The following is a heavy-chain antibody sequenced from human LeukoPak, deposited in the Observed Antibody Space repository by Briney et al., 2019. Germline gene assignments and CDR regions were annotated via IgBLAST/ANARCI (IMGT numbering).Heavy chain of an antibody. J-gene: IGHJ4*02. CDR3: ARRAGAYSYPYDY. CDR1: GFTVSTNS. CDR2: IYSDNT. D-gene: IGHD4/OR15-4a*01. V-gene: IGHV3-53*01. Sequence: GGSLRLSCTVSGFTVSTNSMSWVRRAPGKGLEWVSFIYSDNTHYSDSVKGRFTISRDNSKNTLYLQMNSLRAEDTAVYYCARRAGAYSYPYDYWGQGTLVTVSS.